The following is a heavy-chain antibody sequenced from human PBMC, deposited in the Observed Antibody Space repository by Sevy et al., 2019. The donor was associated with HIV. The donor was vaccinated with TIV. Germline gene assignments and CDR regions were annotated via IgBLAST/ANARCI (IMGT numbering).Heavy chain of an antibody. Sequence: SETLSLTCTVSGGSTNFYYWNWIRQPPGKGLEWIGHIYYRGSTDYNPSLESRVTISVDTSKRQFSLKMTSVTAADTAIYYCARDQGTSGRWFPFYWGQGALVTVSS. CDR2: IYYRGST. J-gene: IGHJ4*02. CDR1: GGSTNFYY. CDR3: ARDQGTSGRWFPFY. V-gene: IGHV4-59*01. D-gene: IGHD2-8*01.